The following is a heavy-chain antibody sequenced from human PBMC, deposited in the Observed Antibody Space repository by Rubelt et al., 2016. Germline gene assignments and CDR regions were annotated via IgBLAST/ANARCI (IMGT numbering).Heavy chain of an antibody. CDR2: INPNSGGT. CDR3: AREGDYYYGMDV. Sequence: QVQLVQSGAEVKKPGASVKVSCKASGYTFTGYYMHWVRQAPGQGLEWMGRINPNSGGTNYAKKFQGRVTMTRETSIRTAYMELSRLRSDDTAVYYCAREGDYYYGMDVWGQGTTVTVSS. CDR1: GYTFTGYY. D-gene: IGHD3-16*01. V-gene: IGHV1-2*06. J-gene: IGHJ6*02.